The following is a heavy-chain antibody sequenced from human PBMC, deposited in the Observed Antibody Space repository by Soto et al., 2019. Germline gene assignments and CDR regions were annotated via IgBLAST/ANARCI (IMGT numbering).Heavy chain of an antibody. CDR1: GFTFSSYA. D-gene: IGHD1-26*01. CDR2: ISGSGVST. J-gene: IGHJ4*02. V-gene: IGHV3-23*01. CDR3: AKENRSGATTFIDYFDY. Sequence: PGGSLRLSCAASGFTFSSYAMSWVRQAPGKGLEWVSAISGSGVSTYYADSVKGRFTISRDNSKNTLYLQMNSLRAEDTAVYYCAKENRSGATTFIDYFDYWGQGTLVTVSS.